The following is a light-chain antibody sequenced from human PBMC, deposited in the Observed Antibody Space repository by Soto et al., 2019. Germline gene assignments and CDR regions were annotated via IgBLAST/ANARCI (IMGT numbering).Light chain of an antibody. J-gene: IGKJ2*01. CDR2: GAS. Sequence: IQMTQSPSSLSASVGDSVTVTCPASQSINIYWNWYQQKPGKAPTLLIYGASSLQSGVPSRFTGGGSRIDFTLNIISLQHEDLVTYYCQQSYRSPYTFGQGTKLEIK. CDR1: QSINIY. V-gene: IGKV1-39*01. CDR3: QQSYRSPYT.